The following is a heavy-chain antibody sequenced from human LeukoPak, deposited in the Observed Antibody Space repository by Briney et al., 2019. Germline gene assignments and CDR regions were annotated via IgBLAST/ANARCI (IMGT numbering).Heavy chain of an antibody. CDR1: GGSISSGDYY. CDR3: ARGRGRGYSYGYVY. J-gene: IGHJ4*02. Sequence: SQTLSLTCTVSGGSISSGDYYWSWIRQPPGKGLEWIGYMYYSGSTYYNPSLKSRVIISVDTSKNQFSLKLSSVTAADTAVYYCARGRGRGYSYGYVYWGQGTLVTVSS. CDR2: MYYSGST. D-gene: IGHD5-18*01. V-gene: IGHV4-30-4*01.